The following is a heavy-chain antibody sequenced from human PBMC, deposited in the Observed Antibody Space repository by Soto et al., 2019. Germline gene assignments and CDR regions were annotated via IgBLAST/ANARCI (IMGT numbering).Heavy chain of an antibody. CDR2: IYYSGRS. D-gene: IGHD4-17*01. V-gene: IGHV4-39*01. J-gene: IGHJ4*02. CDR3: ARQRSTVVTQAYFDH. Sequence: SETLSLTCTVSGGSITSSSYYWGWIRQPPGEGLEWIGGIYYSGRSYYNPSLKSRVTMSVDTSKNQFSLRLKSVTAADAAVYYCARQRSTVVTQAYFDHWGQGTLVTVSS. CDR1: GGSITSSSYY.